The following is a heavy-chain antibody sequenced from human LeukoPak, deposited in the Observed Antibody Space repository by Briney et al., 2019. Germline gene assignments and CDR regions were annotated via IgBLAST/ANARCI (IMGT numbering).Heavy chain of an antibody. CDR1: GFTLSSYW. Sequence: GGSLRLSCAASGFTLSSYWMHWVRQAPGEGLVWVSCIDRDGSTTNYADSVKGRFTTSRDNAKNTLYLQMNGLRAEDTALYYCTRVQAGRAGLMDVWGRGTTVTVSS. V-gene: IGHV3-74*01. D-gene: IGHD6-13*01. CDR3: TRVQAGRAGLMDV. J-gene: IGHJ6*02. CDR2: IDRDGSTT.